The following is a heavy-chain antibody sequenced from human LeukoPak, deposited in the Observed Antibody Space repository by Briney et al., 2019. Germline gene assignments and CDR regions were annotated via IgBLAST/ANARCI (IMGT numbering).Heavy chain of an antibody. CDR3: ARAYYYGSESPRPFDY. V-gene: IGHV3-30-3*01. D-gene: IGHD3-10*01. CDR2: MSYDGSNE. Sequence: GGSLRLSCTASGFTFSTYVIHWVRQAPGKGLEWVAVMSYDGSNENYLDSVKGRFTISRDNSKNTLYLQMNSLRAEDTAVYYCARAYYYGSESPRPFDYWGQGTLVTVSS. CDR1: GFTFSTYV. J-gene: IGHJ4*02.